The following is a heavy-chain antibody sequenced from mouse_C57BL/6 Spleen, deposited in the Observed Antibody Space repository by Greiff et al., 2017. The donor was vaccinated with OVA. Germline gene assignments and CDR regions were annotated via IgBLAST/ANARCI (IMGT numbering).Heavy chain of an antibody. J-gene: IGHJ1*03. CDR1: GYAFSSSW. Sequence: QVHVKQSGPELVKPGASVKISCKASGYAFSSSWMNWVKQRPGKGLEWIGRIYPGDGDTNYNGKFKGKATLTADKSSSTAYMQLSSLTSEDSAVYFCAREAYYDYDGYFDVWGTGTTVTVSS. D-gene: IGHD2-4*01. V-gene: IGHV1-82*01. CDR2: IYPGDGDT. CDR3: AREAYYDYDGYFDV.